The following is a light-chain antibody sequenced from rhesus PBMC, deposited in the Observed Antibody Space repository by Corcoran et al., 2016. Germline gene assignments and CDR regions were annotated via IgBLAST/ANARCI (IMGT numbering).Light chain of an antibody. V-gene: IGKV3-42*02. J-gene: IGKJ1*01. Sequence: ETVMTQSPATLSVSPGERATLSCRASQSVGRTLAWYQQKPGQAPRLLIYFESTRAPVSPDRFSGFGSGTEFTITIRSLGPGDVGVYYCQKYNDWPPTFGQGTKVEIK. CDR2: FES. CDR1: QSVGRT. CDR3: QKYNDWPPT.